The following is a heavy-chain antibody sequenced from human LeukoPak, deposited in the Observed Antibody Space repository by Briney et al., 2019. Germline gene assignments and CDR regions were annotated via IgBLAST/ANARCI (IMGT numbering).Heavy chain of an antibody. CDR2: ISAYNGNT. J-gene: IGHJ5*02. Sequence: ASVKVSCKASGYTFTSYGISWVRQAPGQGLEWMVWISAYNGNTNYAQKLQGRVTMTTDTSTSTAYMELRSLRSDDTAVYYCARIRGCSSTSCFNPEGWFDPWGQGTLVTVSS. D-gene: IGHD2-2*01. CDR1: GYTFTSYG. V-gene: IGHV1-18*01. CDR3: ARIRGCSSTSCFNPEGWFDP.